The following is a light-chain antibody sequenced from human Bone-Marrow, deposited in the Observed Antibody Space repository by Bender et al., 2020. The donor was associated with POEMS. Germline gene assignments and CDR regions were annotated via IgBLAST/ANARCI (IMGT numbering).Light chain of an antibody. Sequence: SVLTQPPSASGTPGQRVTISCSGGSSNIGAHAVNWYQHLPGTTPKLLIYPSHRRPSQVPDRFSGSRSGTSASLAISGLQSEDEADYYCAVWDDSLNGWVFGGGTKLTVL. V-gene: IGLV1-44*01. CDR2: PSH. CDR1: SSNIGAHA. J-gene: IGLJ3*02. CDR3: AVWDDSLNGWV.